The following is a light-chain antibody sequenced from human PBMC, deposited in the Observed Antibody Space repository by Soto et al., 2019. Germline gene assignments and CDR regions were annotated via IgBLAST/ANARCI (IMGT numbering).Light chain of an antibody. CDR1: QTVFSNY. V-gene: IGKV3-20*01. CDR3: QRYGSSRPWT. Sequence: EIELTQSPGTLSLSPGERATLSCRATQTVFSNYIGWYQQKPGQAPRRLIFGASIRATGIPDRFSGSGSGTDFTLTISRLEPADFSVYYCQRYGSSRPWTFGQGTKVDIK. CDR2: GAS. J-gene: IGKJ1*01.